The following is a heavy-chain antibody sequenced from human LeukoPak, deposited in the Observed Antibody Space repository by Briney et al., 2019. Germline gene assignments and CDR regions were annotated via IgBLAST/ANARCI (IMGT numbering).Heavy chain of an antibody. Sequence: SETLSLTCTVSGGSLSSGGYYWSWIRPHPGKGLEWSGYIYYSGSTYYNPSLKRRVTISGDTSKNQFSLKLSSVTAADTAVYYCARVKDYSNYGEAFDIWGQGTMVTVSS. CDR1: GGSLSSGGYY. CDR2: IYYSGST. J-gene: IGHJ3*02. CDR3: ARVKDYSNYGEAFDI. D-gene: IGHD4-11*01. V-gene: IGHV4-31*03.